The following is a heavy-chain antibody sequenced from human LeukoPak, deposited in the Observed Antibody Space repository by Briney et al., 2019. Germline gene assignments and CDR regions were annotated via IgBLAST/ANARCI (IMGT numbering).Heavy chain of an antibody. V-gene: IGHV4-34*01. Sequence: SETLSLTCAVYGGSFSGYYWSWIRQAPGKGLEWIGEINHSGSTNYNPSLKSRVTISIDTSKNQFSLKLSSVTAADTAVYYCARGTYSGSYIYWYFDLWGRGTLVTVSS. J-gene: IGHJ2*01. CDR3: ARGTYSGSYIYWYFDL. CDR2: INHSGST. D-gene: IGHD1-26*01. CDR1: GGSFSGYY.